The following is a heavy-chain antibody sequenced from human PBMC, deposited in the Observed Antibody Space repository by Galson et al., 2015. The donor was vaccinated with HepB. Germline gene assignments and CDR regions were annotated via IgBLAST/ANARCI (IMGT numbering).Heavy chain of an antibody. J-gene: IGHJ4*02. Sequence: SLRLSCAASGFSFSYYGMHWVRQAPGKGLEWVSYIWYHGTNKYYADSVKGRFIISRDNSKNTLYLQMDSLRAEDTALYYCARDGLAYGSESHLDSWGQGTLVTVSS. CDR3: ARDGLAYGSESHLDS. CDR1: GFSFSYYG. V-gene: IGHV3-33*08. CDR2: IWYHGTNK. D-gene: IGHD3-10*01.